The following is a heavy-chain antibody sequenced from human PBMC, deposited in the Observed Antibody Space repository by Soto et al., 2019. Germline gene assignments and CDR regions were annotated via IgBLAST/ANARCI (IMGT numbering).Heavy chain of an antibody. CDR1: GGTFSSYT. CDR2: IIPILGIA. D-gene: IGHD2-15*01. J-gene: IGHJ6*02. V-gene: IGHV1-69*02. Sequence: QVQLVQSGAEVKKPGSSVKVSCKASGGTFSSYTISWVRQAPGQGLEWMGRIIPILGIANYAQKFQGRGTITADKSTSTAYRELSRLRSEDPAVYNCEYGYCRGGSCYKAIYYYDGMDVWGQGTTVTVSS. CDR3: EYGYCRGGSCYKAIYYYDGMDV.